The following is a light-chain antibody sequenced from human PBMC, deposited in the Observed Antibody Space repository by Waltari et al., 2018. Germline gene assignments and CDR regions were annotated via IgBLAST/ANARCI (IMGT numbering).Light chain of an antibody. CDR3: QPYDTSPRT. CDR1: QSISGSY. CDR2: GAS. J-gene: IGKJ1*01. V-gene: IGKV3-20*01. Sequence: EIVLTQSPSTLSLSAGERATLSCRASQSISGSYLAWYQQKPGQAPRLLIFGASIRGTGIPDKYSGSGSETDFSLTLGRLDPQDSAVYYCQPYDTSPRTFGPGTQVEI.